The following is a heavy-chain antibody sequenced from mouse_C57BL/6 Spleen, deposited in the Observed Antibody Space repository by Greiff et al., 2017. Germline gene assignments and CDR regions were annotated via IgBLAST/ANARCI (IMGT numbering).Heavy chain of an antibody. J-gene: IGHJ2*01. Sequence: QVQLQQPGTELVKPGASVKLSCKASGYTFTSYWMHWVKQRPGQGLEWIGNINPSNGGTNYNEKFKSKGTLTVDKSSSTAYMQLSSLTSEDSAVYYCARLGSDSYYFDYGGQGTTLTVSS. CDR2: INPSNGGT. V-gene: IGHV1-53*01. CDR1: GYTFTSYW. D-gene: IGHD2-14*01. CDR3: ARLGSDSYYFDY.